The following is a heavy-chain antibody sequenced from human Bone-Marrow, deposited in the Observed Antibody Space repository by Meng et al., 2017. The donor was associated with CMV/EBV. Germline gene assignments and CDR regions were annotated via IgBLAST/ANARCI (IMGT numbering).Heavy chain of an antibody. V-gene: IGHV4-39*07. CDR3: ARDVYGRGWFDP. Sequence: QLQRQESGPGLVKPSGTLSLTCTVPGGSISSSSYYWGWIRQPPGKGLEWIGSIYYSGSTYYNPSLKSRVTISVDTSKNQFSLKLSSVTAADTAVYYCARDVYGRGWFDPWGQGTLVTVSS. CDR1: GGSISSSSYY. J-gene: IGHJ5*02. D-gene: IGHD3-16*01. CDR2: IYYSGST.